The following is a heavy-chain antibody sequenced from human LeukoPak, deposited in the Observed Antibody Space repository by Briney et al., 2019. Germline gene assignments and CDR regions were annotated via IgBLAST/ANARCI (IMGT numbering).Heavy chain of an antibody. CDR2: IIPIFGTA. J-gene: IGHJ4*02. D-gene: IGHD2-15*01. CDR1: GGTFSSYA. V-gene: IGHV1-69*13. Sequence: ASVKVSCKASGGTFSSYAISWVRQAPGQGLEWMGGIIPIFGTANYAQKFQGRVTITADESTSTAYMELSSLRSEDTAVYYCARDRLYCSGGSCYSERFDYWGQGTLVTVSS. CDR3: ARDRLYCSGGSCYSERFDY.